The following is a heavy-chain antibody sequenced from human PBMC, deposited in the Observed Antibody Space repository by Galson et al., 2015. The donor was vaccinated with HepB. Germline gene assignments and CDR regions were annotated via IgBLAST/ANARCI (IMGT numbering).Heavy chain of an antibody. CDR2: ISGYNGRA. CDR1: GYSFTSYG. CDR3: ARDLAAETTVAFDI. D-gene: IGHD6-13*01. J-gene: IGHJ3*02. Sequence: SCKASGYSFTSYGVTWVRQAPGQGLQWMGWISGYNGRAIYAQEFQDRVTLTTDTSTTTASMEVRRLTSDDTAIYYCARDLAAETTVAFDIWGQGTMVIVSS. V-gene: IGHV1-18*01.